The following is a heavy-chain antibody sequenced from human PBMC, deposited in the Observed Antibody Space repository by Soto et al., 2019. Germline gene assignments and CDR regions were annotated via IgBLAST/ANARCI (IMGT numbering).Heavy chain of an antibody. D-gene: IGHD3-3*01. Sequence: SETLSLTCAVSGGSISSGGYSWSWIRQPPGKGLEWIGYIYHSGSTYYNPSLKSRVTISVDRSKNQFSLKLSSVTAADTAVYYCVRAVDFWSGHLDYWGQGTLVTSPQ. J-gene: IGHJ4*02. CDR2: IYHSGST. CDR1: GGSISSGGYS. V-gene: IGHV4-30-2*01. CDR3: VRAVDFWSGHLDY.